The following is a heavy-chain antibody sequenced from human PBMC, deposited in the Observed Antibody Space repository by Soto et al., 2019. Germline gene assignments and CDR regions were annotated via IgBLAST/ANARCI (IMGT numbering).Heavy chain of an antibody. CDR3: AQDQAAAGTISRYFQH. CDR2: ISGSGGTT. Sequence: EVQLLESGGGLVQPEGSLRLSCAASGFSFSTYAMSWVRQAPGKGLEWVSGISGSGGTTYYADSVKGRLTISRDNSKNTLYLQVNSLRVEDTAVYYCAQDQAAAGTISRYFQHWGQGTLVTVSS. CDR1: GFSFSTYA. D-gene: IGHD6-13*01. V-gene: IGHV3-23*01. J-gene: IGHJ1*01.